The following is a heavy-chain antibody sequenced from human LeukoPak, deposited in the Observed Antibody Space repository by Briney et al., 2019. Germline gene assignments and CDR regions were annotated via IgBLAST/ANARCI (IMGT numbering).Heavy chain of an antibody. V-gene: IGHV1-69*06. D-gene: IGHD3-10*01. Sequence: SVKVSCKASGGTFSSYAISWVRQAPGQGLEWMGGIIPIFGTANYAQKFQGRVTMTEDTSTDTAYMELSSLRSEDTAVYYCATRFGELLTLHYYYGMDVWGQGTTVTVSS. CDR3: ATRFGELLTLHYYYGMDV. CDR1: GGTFSSYA. J-gene: IGHJ6*02. CDR2: IIPIFGTA.